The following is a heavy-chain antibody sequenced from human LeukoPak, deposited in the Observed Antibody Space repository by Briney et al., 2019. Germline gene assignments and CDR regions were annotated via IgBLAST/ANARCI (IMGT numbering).Heavy chain of an antibody. Sequence: SETLSLTCAVYGGSFSGYYWSWIRQPPGKGLEWIGEINHSGSTNYNPSLKSRVTISVDTSKNQFSLKPSSVTAADTAVYYCARAFAGYCSSTSCPSAYFQHWGQGTLVTVSS. CDR1: GGSFSGYY. J-gene: IGHJ1*01. CDR2: INHSGST. CDR3: ARAFAGYCSSTSCPSAYFQH. V-gene: IGHV4-34*01. D-gene: IGHD2-2*01.